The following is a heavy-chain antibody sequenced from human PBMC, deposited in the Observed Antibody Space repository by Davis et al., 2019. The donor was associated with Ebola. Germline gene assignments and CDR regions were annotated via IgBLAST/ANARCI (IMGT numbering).Heavy chain of an antibody. CDR3: TTLDGGRGSDY. V-gene: IGHV3-30*02. CDR2: IRSDGRGIK. J-gene: IGHJ4*02. D-gene: IGHD5-24*01. Sequence: PGESLKISYAASGFAFDQYAMHWVRQAPGKGLEWVGFIRSDGRGIKYYSDSVKGRFTISRDNAKNTLYLQMSSLRVADTAVYYCTTLDGGRGSDYWGLGTLVTVSS. CDR1: GFAFDQYA.